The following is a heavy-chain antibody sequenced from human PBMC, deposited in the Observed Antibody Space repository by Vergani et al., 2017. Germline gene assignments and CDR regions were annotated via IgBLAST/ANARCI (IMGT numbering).Heavy chain of an antibody. V-gene: IGHV3-30*02. CDR2: IRYDGSNP. CDR1: GYTFGHFD. Sequence: QEQLLQSGGGVVQPGGSLILSCIGSGYTFGHFDMHWVRQAPGKGLAWVAFIRYDGSNPQYIDSVKGRFTLSRDNSKDTLFLQMNGLRPEDTGTYFCAKKGGSLYYYGVDVWGQGTTITVSS. CDR3: AKKGGSLYYYGVDV. J-gene: IGHJ6*02. D-gene: IGHD1-26*01.